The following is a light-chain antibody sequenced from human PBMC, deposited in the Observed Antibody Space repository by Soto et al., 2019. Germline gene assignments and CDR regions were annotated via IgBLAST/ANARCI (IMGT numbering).Light chain of an antibody. CDR1: SSSIGGGYD. CDR2: ANR. V-gene: IGLV1-40*01. J-gene: IGLJ2*01. Sequence: QSVLTQPPSVSGAPGQRVTISCTGSSSSIGGGYDVHLYQQIPGRAPKLLIYANRNRPSGVPDRFSGSKSGTSASLVITGLQTEDEADYYCQSYDSRLSGREVFGGGTKLTVL. CDR3: QSYDSRLSGREV.